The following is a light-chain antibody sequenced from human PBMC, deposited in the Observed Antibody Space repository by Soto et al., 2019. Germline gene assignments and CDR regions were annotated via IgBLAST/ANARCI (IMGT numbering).Light chain of an antibody. CDR1: SSDVGSYNL. Sequence: QSVLTQPASVSGSPGQSITISCTRTSSDVGSYNLVSWYQQHPGKAPKVMIYEVSKRPSGVSNRFSGSKSGNTASLTISGLQAEDEADYYCCSYGGSDVFGTGTKLTVL. J-gene: IGLJ1*01. CDR2: EVS. V-gene: IGLV2-23*02. CDR3: CSYGGSDV.